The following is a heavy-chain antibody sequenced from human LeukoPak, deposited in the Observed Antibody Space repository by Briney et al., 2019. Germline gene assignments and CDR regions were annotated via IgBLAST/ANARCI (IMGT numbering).Heavy chain of an antibody. CDR3: ARSTYSSGWDFDY. V-gene: IGHV3-13*01. CDR2: IGTAGDT. J-gene: IGHJ4*02. D-gene: IGHD6-19*01. Sequence: PGGSLRLSRAASGFTFSSYDMHWVRQATGKGLEWVSAIGTAGDTYYPGSVKGRFTISRENAKNSLYLQMNSLRAGDTAVYYCARSTYSSGWDFDYWGQGTLVTVSS. CDR1: GFTFSSYD.